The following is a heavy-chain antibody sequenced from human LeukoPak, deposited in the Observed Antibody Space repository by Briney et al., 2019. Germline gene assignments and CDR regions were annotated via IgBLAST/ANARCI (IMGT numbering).Heavy chain of an antibody. D-gene: IGHD3-10*01. V-gene: IGHV3-23*01. CDR2: ISGSGGST. CDR1: GFTFSSYS. Sequence: TGGSLRLSCAASGFTFSSYSMNWVRQAPGKGLEWVSAISGSGGSTYYADSVKGRFTISRDNSKNTLYLQMNSLRAEDTAVYYCANIGYYYYYGMDVWGQGTTVTVSS. J-gene: IGHJ6*02. CDR3: ANIGYYYYYGMDV.